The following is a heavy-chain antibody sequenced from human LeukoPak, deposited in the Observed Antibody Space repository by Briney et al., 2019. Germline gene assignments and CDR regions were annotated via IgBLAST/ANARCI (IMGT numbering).Heavy chain of an antibody. CDR2: IKKDGSEK. V-gene: IGHV3-7*01. Sequence: GGSLRLSCAASGFTFSSYWMSWVRQAPGKGLEWVANIKKDGSEKYYVDSVKGRFTISRDNAKTSLYLHMNSLRAGDTAVYYCARHLSGVTGYTYGRGIDYWGQGTLVTVSS. J-gene: IGHJ4*02. D-gene: IGHD5-18*01. CDR3: ARHLSGVTGYTYGRGIDY. CDR1: GFTFSSYW.